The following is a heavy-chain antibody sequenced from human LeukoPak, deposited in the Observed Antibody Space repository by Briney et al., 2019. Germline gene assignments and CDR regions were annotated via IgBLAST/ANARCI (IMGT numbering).Heavy chain of an antibody. V-gene: IGHV4-59*12. CDR1: GGSISSYY. CDR2: THYSGST. Sequence: SETLSLTCTVSGGSISSYYWSWIRQAPGKGLEWIGYTHYSGSTYYNPSLKSRVTISVDTSKNQFSLKLSSVTAADTAVYYCARVMDTAMAVDCWGQGTLVIVSS. J-gene: IGHJ4*02. D-gene: IGHD5-18*01. CDR3: ARVMDTAMAVDC.